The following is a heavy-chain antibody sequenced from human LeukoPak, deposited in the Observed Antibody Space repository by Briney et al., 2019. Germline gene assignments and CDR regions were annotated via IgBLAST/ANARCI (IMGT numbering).Heavy chain of an antibody. Sequence: GESLKISCKGSGYRFDINWIGWVRQMPGKGLEWMGIIYPGDSDTRYSPSFQGQVTVSADKSISTAYLQWSSLKASDTAMYYCARRDYGDDPGIWGQGTMVTVSS. CDR1: GYRFDINW. CDR3: ARRDYGDDPGI. V-gene: IGHV5-51*01. D-gene: IGHD4-17*01. J-gene: IGHJ3*02. CDR2: IYPGDSDT.